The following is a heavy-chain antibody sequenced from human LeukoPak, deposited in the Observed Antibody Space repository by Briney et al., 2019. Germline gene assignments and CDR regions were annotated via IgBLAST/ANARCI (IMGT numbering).Heavy chain of an antibody. CDR1: GYTFTSYY. J-gene: IGHJ4*02. D-gene: IGHD2-8*01. CDR3: ARGGDDIVLMVYAIEPFFDY. V-gene: IGHV1-46*01. Sequence: ASVKVSCKASGYTFTSYYMHWVRQAPGQGLEWMGIINPSGGSTSYAQKVQGRVTMTRDMSTSTVYMEMSSLRSEDTDVYYCARGGDDIVLMVYAIEPFFDYWGQGTLVTVSS. CDR2: INPSGGST.